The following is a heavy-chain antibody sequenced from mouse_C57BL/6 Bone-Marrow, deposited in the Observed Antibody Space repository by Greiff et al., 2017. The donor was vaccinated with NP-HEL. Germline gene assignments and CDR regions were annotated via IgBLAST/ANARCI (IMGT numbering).Heavy chain of an antibody. CDR1: GFTFSDYG. CDR3: ANYYGSPYAMDY. V-gene: IGHV5-17*01. Sequence: VQLQQSGGGLVKPGGSLKLSCAASGFTFSDYGMHWVRQAPEKGLEWVAYISSGSSTIYYADTVKGRFTISRDNAKNTLFLQMTSLRSEDTAMYYCANYYGSPYAMDYWGQGTSVTVSS. D-gene: IGHD1-1*01. CDR2: ISSGSSTI. J-gene: IGHJ4*01.